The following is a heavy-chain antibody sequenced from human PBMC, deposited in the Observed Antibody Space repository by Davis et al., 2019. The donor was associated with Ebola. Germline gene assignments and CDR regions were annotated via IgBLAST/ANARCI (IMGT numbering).Heavy chain of an antibody. Sequence: GESLKISCAASRFTFSHAWMNWVRQAPGKGLEWFGRIKSKTDGGTIDYAAPVKGRFTISRDDSKNTLYLQMNSLKTEDTAVYYCTTGTVEMLDPWGQGTLVTVSS. V-gene: IGHV3-15*07. CDR2: IKSKTDGGTI. CDR3: TTGTVEMLDP. CDR1: RFTFSHAW. D-gene: IGHD5-24*01. J-gene: IGHJ5*02.